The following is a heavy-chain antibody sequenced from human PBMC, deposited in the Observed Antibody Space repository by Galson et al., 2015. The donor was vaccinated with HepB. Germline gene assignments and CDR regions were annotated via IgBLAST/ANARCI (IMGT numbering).Heavy chain of an antibody. D-gene: IGHD3-10*01. J-gene: IGHJ4*02. V-gene: IGHV3-23*01. CDR3: ASGGAMRGTYYNVDYFDY. CDR2: LSGSGGST. Sequence: SLRLSCAASGFTFRNHAMTWVRQAPGKGLEWVSSLSGSGGSTYYADSVKARFTVSRDNSRNTLYLQMNRLRAEDTAVYYCASGGAMRGTYYNVDYFDYWGQGSLVIVSS. CDR1: GFTFRNHA.